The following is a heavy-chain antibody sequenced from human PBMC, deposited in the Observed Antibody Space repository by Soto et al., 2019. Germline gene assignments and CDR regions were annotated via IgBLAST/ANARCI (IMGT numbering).Heavy chain of an antibody. Sequence: GGSLRLSCAASGFTFSTYAMSWVRQAPGKGLEWVSAVSGTGGSTNYADSVKGRFTISRDNSKNTRYLQMNSLRAEDTAVYYCAKGSILTGYLFWGQGTLVTVSS. D-gene: IGHD3-9*01. V-gene: IGHV3-23*01. CDR3: AKGSILTGYLF. J-gene: IGHJ4*02. CDR1: GFTFSTYA. CDR2: VSGTGGST.